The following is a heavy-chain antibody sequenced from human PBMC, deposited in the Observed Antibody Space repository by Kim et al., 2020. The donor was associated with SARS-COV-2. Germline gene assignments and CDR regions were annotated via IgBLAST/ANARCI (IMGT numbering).Heavy chain of an antibody. CDR2: ISYDGSNK. CDR1: GFTFSSYG. Sequence: GGSLRLSCAASGFTFSSYGMHWVRQAPGKGLEWVAVISYDGSNKYYADSVKGRFTISRDNSKNTLYLQMNSLRAEDTAVYYCAKDQGGYNSFFDYWGQGTLVTVSS. CDR3: AKDQGGYNSFFDY. D-gene: IGHD5-12*01. V-gene: IGHV3-30*18. J-gene: IGHJ4*02.